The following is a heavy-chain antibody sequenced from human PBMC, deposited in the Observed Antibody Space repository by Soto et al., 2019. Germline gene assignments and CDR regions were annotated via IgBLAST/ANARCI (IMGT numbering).Heavy chain of an antibody. CDR1: GFTFSTYA. CDR3: AKEAGLVRFFDWLSNGLDV. Sequence: EVQLLESGGTLVQPGGSLRLSCAASGFTFSTYAMNWVRQAPGKGLEWVSGIGASGGSTYYSDSLKGRFTISRDNSRNTVFLQMKSLRAEDTAVYYCAKEAGLVRFFDWLSNGLDVWGQGTAVTVS. J-gene: IGHJ6*02. V-gene: IGHV3-23*01. D-gene: IGHD3-9*01. CDR2: IGASGGST.